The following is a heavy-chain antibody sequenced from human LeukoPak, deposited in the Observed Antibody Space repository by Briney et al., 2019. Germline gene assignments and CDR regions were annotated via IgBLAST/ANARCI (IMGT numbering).Heavy chain of an antibody. V-gene: IGHV3-23*01. CDR1: GFSFRSYA. CDR3: AKHRTGGTYGDYGFDY. J-gene: IGHJ4*02. D-gene: IGHD4-17*01. Sequence: GGALRLSCAASGFSFRSYAMSWVRQAPGKGLEWVSAITGSGGSTYYADSVKGRFTISRDNSKNTLYLQMNSLRAEDTAVYYCAKHRTGGTYGDYGFDYWGQGTLVPVSS. CDR2: ITGSGGST.